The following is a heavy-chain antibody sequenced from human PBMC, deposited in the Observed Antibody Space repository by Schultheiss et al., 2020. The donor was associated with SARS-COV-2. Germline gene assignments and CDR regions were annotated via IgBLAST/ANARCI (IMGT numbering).Heavy chain of an antibody. CDR3: ARIVVVPAAILGYGMDV. D-gene: IGHD2-2*02. Sequence: ASVKVSCKASGYTFTSYGISWVRQAPGQGLEWMGWISAYNGNTNYAQKLQGRVTMTTDTSTSTAYMELRSLRSEDTAVYYCARIVVVPAAILGYGMDVWGQGTTVTVSS. CDR1: GYTFTSYG. V-gene: IGHV1-18*01. J-gene: IGHJ6*02. CDR2: ISAYNGNT.